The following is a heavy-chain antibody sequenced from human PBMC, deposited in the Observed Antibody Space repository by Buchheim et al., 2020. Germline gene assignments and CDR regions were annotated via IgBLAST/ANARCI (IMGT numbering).Heavy chain of an antibody. J-gene: IGHJ4*02. CDR2: INPSGGST. D-gene: IGHD4-23*01. Sequence: QVQLVQSGAEVKKPGASVKVSCKASGYTFTSYYMHWVRQAPGQGLEWMGIINPSGGSTSYAQKFQGRVTMTRDTSTSTVYMELNSLRSEDTAVYYCARTIYPGAGPAKPYGGNSAAYFDYWGQGTL. CDR3: ARTIYPGAGPAKPYGGNSAAYFDY. CDR1: GYTFTSYY. V-gene: IGHV1-46*01.